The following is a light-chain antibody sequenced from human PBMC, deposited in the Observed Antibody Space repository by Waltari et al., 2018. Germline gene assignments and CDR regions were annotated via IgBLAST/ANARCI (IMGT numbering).Light chain of an antibody. CDR2: QNG. V-gene: IGLV3-1*01. J-gene: IGLJ3*02. Sequence: SYDLTQPPSVSVSPGQTASITCSGHELGIRFVCWYQQKPGQSPILGIYQNGRRPSGIPGRFAGSNSGNTATLSISGTQAVDEADYYCQAWDRGTWGVFGGGTRLTVL. CDR1: ELGIRF. CDR3: QAWDRGTWGV.